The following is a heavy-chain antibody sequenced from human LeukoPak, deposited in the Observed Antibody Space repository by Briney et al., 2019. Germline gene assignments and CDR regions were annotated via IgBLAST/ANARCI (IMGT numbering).Heavy chain of an antibody. D-gene: IGHD1-7*01. J-gene: IGHJ4*02. CDR3: ARDAHWNYRERYYFDY. Sequence: GGSLRLSCAASGFTFSSYGMHLVRQAPGKGLEWVAFIRYDGSSKYYADSVKGRFTISRDNSKNTLYLQMNSLRAEDTAVYYCARDAHWNYRERYYFDYWGQGTLVTVSS. CDR2: IRYDGSSK. CDR1: GFTFSSYG. V-gene: IGHV3-30*02.